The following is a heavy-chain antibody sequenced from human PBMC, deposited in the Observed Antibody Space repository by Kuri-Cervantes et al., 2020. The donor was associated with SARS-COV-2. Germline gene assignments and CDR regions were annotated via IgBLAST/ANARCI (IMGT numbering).Heavy chain of an antibody. J-gene: IGHJ4*02. CDR3: ARDVMSNYGYFDY. CDR1: GYTFTSYD. CDR2: MNPNSGNT. D-gene: IGHD4-11*01. V-gene: IGHV1-8*03. Sequence: ASVKVSCKASGYTFTSYDINWVRHATGQGLEWMGWMNPNSGNTGYAQKFQGRVTITRNTSISTAYMELRSLRSEDTAVYYCARDVMSNYGYFDYWGQGTLVTVSS.